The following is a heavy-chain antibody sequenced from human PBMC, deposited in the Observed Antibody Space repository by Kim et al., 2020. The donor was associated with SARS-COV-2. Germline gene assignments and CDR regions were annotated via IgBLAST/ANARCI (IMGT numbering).Heavy chain of an antibody. J-gene: IGHJ4*02. CDR1: GGSFSGYY. Sequence: SETLSLTCAVYGGSFSGYYWSWIRQPPGKGLEWIGEINHSGSTNYNPSLKSRVTISVDTSKNQFSLKLSSVTAADTAVYYCASLSRLGELSLHFDYWGQGTLVTVSS. CDR2: INHSGST. D-gene: IGHD3-16*02. V-gene: IGHV4-34*01. CDR3: ASLSRLGELSLHFDY.